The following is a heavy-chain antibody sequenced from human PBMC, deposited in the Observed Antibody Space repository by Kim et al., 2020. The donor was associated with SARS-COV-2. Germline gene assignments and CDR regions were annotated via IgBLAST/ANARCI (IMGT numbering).Heavy chain of an antibody. CDR3: VRMSLVGATTMSHAFDI. CDR1: GFTFSSYG. J-gene: IGHJ3*02. CDR2: IWYDGSNK. V-gene: IGHV3-33*01. Sequence: GGSLRLSCAASGFTFSSYGMHWVRQAPGKGLEWVAVIWYDGSNKYYADSVKGRFTISRDNSKNTLYLQMNSLRAEDTAVYYCVRMSLVGATTMSHAFDIWGQGTMVTVSS. D-gene: IGHD1-26*01.